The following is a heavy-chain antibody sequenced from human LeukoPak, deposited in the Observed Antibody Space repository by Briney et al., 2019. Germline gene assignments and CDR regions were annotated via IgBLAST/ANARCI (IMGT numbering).Heavy chain of an antibody. D-gene: IGHD2/OR15-2a*01. CDR2: IIPIFGTA. J-gene: IGHJ3*02. V-gene: IGHV1-69*05. Sequence: SVKVSCKASGGTFSNYAISWVRQAPGQGLEWMGRIIPIFGTAIYAQKFQGRVTITTDESTSTAYMELSSLRSEDTAVYSCARVGQIENDAFGIWGQGTMVTVSS. CDR1: GGTFSNYA. CDR3: ARVGQIENDAFGI.